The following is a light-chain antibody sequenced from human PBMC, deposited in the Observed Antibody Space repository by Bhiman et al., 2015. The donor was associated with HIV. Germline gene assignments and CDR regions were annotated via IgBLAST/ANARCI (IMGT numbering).Light chain of an antibody. Sequence: QSALTQPASVSGSPGQSITISCTGTYSDVGSYDFVSWHQHHPGRAPKLLIYEVNKRPSGVPDRFSGSKSGNTASLTVSGLQAEDEAHYYCSSYRVFGEGTKLTVL. J-gene: IGLJ3*02. CDR3: SSYRV. CDR2: EVN. V-gene: IGLV2-8*01. CDR1: YSDVGSYDF.